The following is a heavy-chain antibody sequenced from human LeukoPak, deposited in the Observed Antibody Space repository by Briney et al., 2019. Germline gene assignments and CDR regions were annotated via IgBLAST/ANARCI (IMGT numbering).Heavy chain of an antibody. CDR1: GFTFSSYS. J-gene: IGHJ4*02. D-gene: IGHD3-22*01. CDR2: ISSHGGDT. CDR3: ARGPYYDSSGYYDY. Sequence: GGSLRLSCAASGFTFSSYSMHWVRHAPGKGLEFVSAISSHGGDTYYANSVKGRFTISRDNSKNTLYLQMGSLRPEDMAVYYCARGPYYDSSGYYDYWGQGTLVSVSS. V-gene: IGHV3-64*01.